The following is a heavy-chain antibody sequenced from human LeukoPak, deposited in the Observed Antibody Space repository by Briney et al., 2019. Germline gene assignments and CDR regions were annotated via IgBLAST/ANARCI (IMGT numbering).Heavy chain of an antibody. CDR1: GFTFSSYS. D-gene: IGHD6-19*01. CDR2: ISSSSSYI. J-gene: IGHJ6*02. Sequence: PGGSLRLSCAASGFTFSSYSMNWVRQAPGKGLEWVSSISSSSSYIYYADSVKGRFTISRDNAKSSLYLQMNSLRAGDTAVYYCARDLGVAVAAYYYYYGMDVWGQGTTVTVSS. CDR3: ARDLGVAVAAYYYYYGMDV. V-gene: IGHV3-21*01.